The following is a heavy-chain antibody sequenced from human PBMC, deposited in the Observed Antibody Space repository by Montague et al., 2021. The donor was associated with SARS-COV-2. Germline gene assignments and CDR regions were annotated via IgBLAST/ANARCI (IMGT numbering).Heavy chain of an antibody. V-gene: IGHV3-30*04. J-gene: IGHJ4*02. CDR3: ARDDYDILSGPFDY. Sequence: SLRLSCAASGFTFSNYAMHWVRQAPGKGLEWVANISYDGSNKYYADSVKGRFTISRDNSKNTLYVQMNSLRAEDTAVYYCARDDYDILSGPFDYWGQGTLVTVSS. CDR1: GFTFSNYA. CDR2: ISYDGSNK. D-gene: IGHD3-9*01.